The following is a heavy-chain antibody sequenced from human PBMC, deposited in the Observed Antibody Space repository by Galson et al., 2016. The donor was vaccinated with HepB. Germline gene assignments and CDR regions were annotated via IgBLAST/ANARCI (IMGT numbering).Heavy chain of an antibody. CDR3: ARVRGVMVIVIEDWYFDL. D-gene: IGHD2-21*01. J-gene: IGHJ2*01. V-gene: IGHV3-66*02. CDR1: GFSVSSNY. CDR2: LYSDGTT. Sequence: SLRLPCATSGFSVSSNYLSWVRQAPGKGLEWVSLLYSDGTTEYADSVKGRFTISRDNSKNTLYLQMNSLRAEDTALYYRARVRGVMVIVIEDWYFDLWGRGTLVTVSS.